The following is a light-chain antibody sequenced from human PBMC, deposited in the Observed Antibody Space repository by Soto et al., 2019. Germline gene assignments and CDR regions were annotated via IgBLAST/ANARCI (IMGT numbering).Light chain of an antibody. V-gene: IGKV3-20*01. CDR1: QTVRNNY. CDR3: QQFSSYPLT. CDR2: DAS. J-gene: IGKJ4*01. Sequence: EIVMTQSPATLSVSPWERATLSCRASQTVRNNYLAWYQQKPGQAPRLLIYDASSRATGIPDRFSGGGSGTDFTLTISRLEPEDFAVYYCQQFSSYPLTFAGGTQVDI.